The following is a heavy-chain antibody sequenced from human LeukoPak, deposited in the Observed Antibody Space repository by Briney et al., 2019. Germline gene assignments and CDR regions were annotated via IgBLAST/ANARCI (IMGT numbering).Heavy chain of an antibody. Sequence: PGGSLRLSCAASGFTFSSYAMHWVRQAPGKGLEWVAVISYDGSNKYYADSVKGRFTISRDNAKNSLYLQMNSLRAEDTAVYYCAREKATVVTRYFDYWGQGTLVTVSS. CDR1: GFTFSSYA. CDR2: ISYDGSNK. V-gene: IGHV3-30*04. J-gene: IGHJ4*02. D-gene: IGHD4-23*01. CDR3: AREKATVVTRYFDY.